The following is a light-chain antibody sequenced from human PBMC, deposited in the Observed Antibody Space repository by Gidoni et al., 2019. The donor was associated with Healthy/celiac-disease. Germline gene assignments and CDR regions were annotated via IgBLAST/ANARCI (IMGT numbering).Light chain of an antibody. Sequence: QSALTQPVSVSGSPGQPITISCTGTSSDVGGYNYVSWYQQHPGKAPKLLIYDVTNRPSGISNRFSGSKSANTASLTISGLQAEDEADYYCTSYTSSSPFVFGTGTKVTVL. CDR3: TSYTSSSPFV. J-gene: IGLJ1*01. V-gene: IGLV2-14*03. CDR1: SSDVGGYNY. CDR2: DVT.